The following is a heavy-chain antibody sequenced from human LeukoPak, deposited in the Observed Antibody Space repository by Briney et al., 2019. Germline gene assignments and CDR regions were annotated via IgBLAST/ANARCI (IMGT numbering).Heavy chain of an antibody. J-gene: IGHJ4*02. V-gene: IGHV1-18*01. CDR2: ISAYNGNT. D-gene: IGHD4-11*01. CDR3: ATLSNSGPHFDY. Sequence: ASVKVSCKASGYTFTSYGISWVRQAPGQGLEWMGWISAYNGNTNYAQKLQDRVTITRDTSASTAYMELSSLRSEDTAVYYCATLSNSGPHFDYWGQGTLVTVSS. CDR1: GYTFTSYG.